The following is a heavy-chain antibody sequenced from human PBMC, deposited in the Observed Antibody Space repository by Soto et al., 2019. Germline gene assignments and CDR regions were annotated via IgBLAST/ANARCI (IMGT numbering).Heavy chain of an antibody. J-gene: IGHJ4*02. CDR3: ARLLHDNRGYYYFEY. D-gene: IGHD3-9*01. CDR1: GFVFSSFW. CDR2: IKQDGSET. V-gene: IGHV3-7*01. Sequence: SLRLSCATSGFVFSSFWLSSLRQAPGKGLEWVANIKQDGSETYYVDSVKGRFTISRDNAKKSLYLQMKLSSVTAADTAVYYCARLLHDNRGYYYFEYWGQGTRVTVSS.